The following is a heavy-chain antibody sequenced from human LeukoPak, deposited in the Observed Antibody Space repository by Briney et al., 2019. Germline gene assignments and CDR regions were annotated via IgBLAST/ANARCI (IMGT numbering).Heavy chain of an antibody. Sequence: GRSLRLSCAASGFTFSSYEMIWVRQAPGKGLEWVSYITTSGSTSTIYYADSVRGRFTISRDNAKNSLYLQMNSLRAEDTAVYYCARGSGMDVWGKGSTVTVSS. CDR1: GFTFSSYE. CDR3: ARGSGMDV. V-gene: IGHV3-48*03. J-gene: IGHJ6*04. CDR2: ITTSGSTSTI.